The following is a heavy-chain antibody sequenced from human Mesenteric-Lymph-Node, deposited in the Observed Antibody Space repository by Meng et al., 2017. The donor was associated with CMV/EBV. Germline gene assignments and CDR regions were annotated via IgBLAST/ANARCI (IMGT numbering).Heavy chain of an antibody. CDR3: ARDKRRYFDY. CDR2: LYSGGST. J-gene: IGHJ4*02. CDR1: GASVSNIY. Sequence: GRSLRPSCAASGASVSNIYMNWVRQAPGKGLEWVSLLYSGGSTDYADSVKGRFTISRDNSRNIVYLQMNSLRPEDTAVYYCARDKRRYFDYWGQGTLVTVSS. V-gene: IGHV3-66*02.